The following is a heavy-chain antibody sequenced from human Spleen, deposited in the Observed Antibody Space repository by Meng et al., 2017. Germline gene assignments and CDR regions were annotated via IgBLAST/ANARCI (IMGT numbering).Heavy chain of an antibody. CDR2: ISHSGST. D-gene: IGHD6-19*01. CDR3: ASWIYSCGWQ. CDR1: GGSFSDYY. J-gene: IGHJ4*02. V-gene: IGHV4-34*01. Sequence: GSLRLSCAVYGGSFSDYYWSWIRQPPGKGLEWIGEISHSGSTNYNPSLKSRVTISVDTSKNQFSLKLTSVTAADTAVYYCASWIYSCGWQWGQGTLVTVSS.